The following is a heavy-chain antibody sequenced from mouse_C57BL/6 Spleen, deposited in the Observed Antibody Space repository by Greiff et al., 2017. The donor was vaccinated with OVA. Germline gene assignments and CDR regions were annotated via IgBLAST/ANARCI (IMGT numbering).Heavy chain of an antibody. CDR3: ARSGSIWYFDV. CDR2: INPYNGGT. Sequence: DVQLQESGPVLVKPGASVKMSCKASGYTFTDYYMNWVKQSHGKSLEWIGVINPYNGGTSYNQKFKGKATLTVDKSSSTAYMELNSLTSEDSAVYYCARSGSIWYFDVWGTGTTVTVSS. J-gene: IGHJ1*03. D-gene: IGHD1-1*01. CDR1: GYTFTDYY. V-gene: IGHV1-19*01.